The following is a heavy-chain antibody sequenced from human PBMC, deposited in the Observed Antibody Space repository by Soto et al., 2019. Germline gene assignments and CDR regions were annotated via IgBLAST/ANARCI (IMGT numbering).Heavy chain of an antibody. Sequence: SETLSLTCAVSGYSISSGYYWGWIRQPPGKGLEWIGSIYHSGSTYYNPSLKSRVTISVDTSKNQFSLKLSSVTAADTAVYYCARDFDGNYYFDYWGQGTLVTVS. CDR2: IYHSGST. CDR3: ARDFDGNYYFDY. D-gene: IGHD3-9*01. CDR1: GYSISSGYY. J-gene: IGHJ4*02. V-gene: IGHV4-38-2*02.